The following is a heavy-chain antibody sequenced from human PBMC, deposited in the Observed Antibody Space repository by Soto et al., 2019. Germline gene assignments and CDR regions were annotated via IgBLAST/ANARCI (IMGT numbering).Heavy chain of an antibody. J-gene: IGHJ4*02. V-gene: IGHV3-23*01. Sequence: GGSLRLSCAASGPTFNSYAMSWVRQAPGKGLEWVSAISGSDGSTYYADSVKGRFTISRDNSKNTLYLQMSSLRAEDTAVYYCASPPRATVTDNIFDYWGQGTLVTVSS. CDR2: ISGSDGST. D-gene: IGHD4-17*01. CDR3: ASPPRATVTDNIFDY. CDR1: GPTFNSYA.